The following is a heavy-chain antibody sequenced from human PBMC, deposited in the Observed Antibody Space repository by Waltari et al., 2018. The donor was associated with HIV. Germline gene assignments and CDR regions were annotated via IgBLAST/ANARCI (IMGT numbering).Heavy chain of an antibody. D-gene: IGHD1-26*01. J-gene: IGHJ4*02. CDR3: TTFEMGTTRNF. CDR2: IRSKTDGGAT. Sequence: VQLVESGGALVTPGGSLKISCAVSGITFKNAWLSWVRQALGKGLQRLGQIRSKTDGGATDYAAPLSGRFAISTDDFNNTMFLEMKTLKVDDTAVYYCTTFEMGTTRNFWGQGTLVTVSS. CDR1: GITFKNAW. V-gene: IGHV3-15*02.